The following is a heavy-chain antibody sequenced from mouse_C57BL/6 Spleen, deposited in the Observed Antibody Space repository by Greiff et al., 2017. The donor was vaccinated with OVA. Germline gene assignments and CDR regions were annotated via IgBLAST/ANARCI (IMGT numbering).Heavy chain of an antibody. CDR2: IWSGGST. J-gene: IGHJ4*01. CDR1: GFSLTSYG. CDR3: ARNMVTTDYYAMDY. D-gene: IGHD2-2*01. Sequence: VQLKQSGPGLVQPSQSLSITCTVPGFSLTSYGVHWVRQSPGKGLEWLGVIWSGGSTDYNAAFISRLSISKDNSKSQVFFKMNSLQADDTAIYYWARNMVTTDYYAMDYRGQGTSVTVSS. V-gene: IGHV2-2*01.